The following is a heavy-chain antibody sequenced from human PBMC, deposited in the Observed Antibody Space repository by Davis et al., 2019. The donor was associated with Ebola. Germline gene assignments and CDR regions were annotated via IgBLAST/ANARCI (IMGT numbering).Heavy chain of an antibody. CDR3: AKARYLYYMDV. D-gene: IGHD3-9*01. V-gene: IGHV3-53*01. Sequence: GESLKISCAASGFTVSSNYMSWVRQAPGKGLEWVSVIYSGGSTYYADSVKGRFTISRDNSKNTLYLQMNSLRAEDTAVYYCAKARYLYYMDVWGKGTTVTVSS. CDR1: GFTVSSNY. CDR2: IYSGGST. J-gene: IGHJ6*03.